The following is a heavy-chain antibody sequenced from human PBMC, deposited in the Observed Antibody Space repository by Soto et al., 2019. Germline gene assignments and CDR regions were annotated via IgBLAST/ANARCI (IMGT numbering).Heavy chain of an antibody. CDR2: IYYSGST. CDR3: ARGEPYYDFWSGRNWFDP. J-gene: IGHJ5*02. Sequence: PSETLSLTCTVSGGSISSYYWSWIRQPPGKGLEWIGYIYYSGSTNYNPSLKSRVTISVDTSKNHFSLKLSSVTAADTAVYYCARGEPYYDFWSGRNWFDPWGQGTLVTVSS. D-gene: IGHD3-3*01. CDR1: GGSISSYY. V-gene: IGHV4-59*01.